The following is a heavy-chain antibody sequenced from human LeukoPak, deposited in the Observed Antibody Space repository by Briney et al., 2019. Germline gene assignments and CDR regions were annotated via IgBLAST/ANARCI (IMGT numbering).Heavy chain of an antibody. Sequence: GGSLRLSCAASGFTFDDYAMPWVRQAPGKGLEWVSGISWNSGSIGYADSVKGRFTISRDNAKNSLYLQMNSLRAEDTALYYCAEDSAAMVKDFDYWGQGTLVTVSS. CDR1: GFTFDDYA. CDR3: AEDSAAMVKDFDY. V-gene: IGHV3-9*01. J-gene: IGHJ4*02. D-gene: IGHD5-18*01. CDR2: ISWNSGSI.